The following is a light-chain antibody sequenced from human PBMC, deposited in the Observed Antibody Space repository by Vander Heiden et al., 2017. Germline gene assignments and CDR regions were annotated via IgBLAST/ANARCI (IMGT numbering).Light chain of an antibody. Sequence: DIQMTQSPSTLSASVGDRVTITCRASQSISSWLAWYQQKPGKAPKLLIYDASSLESGVPSRFSGSGSGTEFTLTISSLQPDDFATYYGQQYNSYSQFGQGTKVEIK. V-gene: IGKV1-5*01. J-gene: IGKJ1*01. CDR1: QSISSW. CDR2: DAS. CDR3: QQYNSYSQ.